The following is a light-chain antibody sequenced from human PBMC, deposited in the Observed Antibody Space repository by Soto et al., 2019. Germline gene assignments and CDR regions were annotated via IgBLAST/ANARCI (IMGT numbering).Light chain of an antibody. CDR2: EVS. Sequence: QSALTQPASVSGSPGQSITISCTGTRSDVGGYNYLSWYQQHPGKAPKLMMYEVSNRPSGVSNRLSGSQYGNKASLTISGLQDEDEADYYRSSYRSSSIHDVFGTGTKVTAL. CDR1: RSDVGGYNY. CDR3: SSYRSSSIHDV. V-gene: IGLV2-14*01. J-gene: IGLJ1*01.